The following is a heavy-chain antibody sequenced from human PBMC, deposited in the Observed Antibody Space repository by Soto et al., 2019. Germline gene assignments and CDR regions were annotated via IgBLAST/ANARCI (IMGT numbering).Heavy chain of an antibody. V-gene: IGHV3-23*01. J-gene: IGHJ1*01. CDR2: ISGSGGST. CDR3: AKDSPVGVPLLRDLHD. CDR1: GFTFSNYG. D-gene: IGHD2-15*01. Sequence: EVQLLDSGGGLVQPGGSLRLSCAASGFTFSNYGMSWVRQAPGKGLEWVSVISGSGGSTYYADSVKGRFTLSRDNSKNTVYLQMNSLSAEDTAVYYCAKDSPVGVPLLRDLHDWGQGTLVTVSS.